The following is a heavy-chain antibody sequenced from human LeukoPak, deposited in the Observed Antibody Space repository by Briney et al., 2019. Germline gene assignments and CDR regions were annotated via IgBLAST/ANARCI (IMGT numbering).Heavy chain of an antibody. Sequence: GGSLRLSCAASGFPFSSYWMSWVRQAPGKGLFWLSSINDNGGGTYYADSVKGRFTISRDNSQTSLFLQMNNLRVEDSGVYYCARVGHGDGVIDSWGQGALVTVSS. CDR3: ARVGHGDGVIDS. CDR2: INDNGGGT. J-gene: IGHJ4*02. V-gene: IGHV3-7*01. CDR1: GFPFSSYW. D-gene: IGHD3-10*01.